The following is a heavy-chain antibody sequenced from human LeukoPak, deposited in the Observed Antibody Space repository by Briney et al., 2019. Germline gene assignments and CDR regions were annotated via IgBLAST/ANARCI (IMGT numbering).Heavy chain of an antibody. J-gene: IGHJ4*02. CDR1: GGSISSGSYY. Sequence: SQTLSLTCTVSGGSISSGSYYWSWIRQPAGKGLEWIGRIYTSGSTNYNPSLKSRVTISVDTSKNQFSLKLSSVTAADTAVYYCARGGYSSSFFYWGQGTLVTVSS. V-gene: IGHV4-61*02. CDR2: IYTSGST. D-gene: IGHD6-13*01. CDR3: ARGGYSSSFFY.